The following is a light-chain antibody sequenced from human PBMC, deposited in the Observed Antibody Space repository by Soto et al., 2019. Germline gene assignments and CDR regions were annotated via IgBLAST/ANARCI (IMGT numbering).Light chain of an antibody. CDR2: AAS. Sequence: DIQMTQSPSSLSASVGDRVTITCRASQSISSYLNWYQEKPGKAPQLLIYAASSLQSGVPSRFSGSGSGTDFTLTISSLHPEDFATYYCQQSYNTPRTFGQGTKVEIK. J-gene: IGKJ1*01. CDR1: QSISSY. CDR3: QQSYNTPRT. V-gene: IGKV1-39*01.